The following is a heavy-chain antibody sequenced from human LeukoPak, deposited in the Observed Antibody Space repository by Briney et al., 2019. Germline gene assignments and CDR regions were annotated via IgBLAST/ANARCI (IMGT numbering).Heavy chain of an antibody. CDR3: AKCISNNCRPAFYS. CDR1: GFSFTSSA. V-gene: IGHV3-23*01. Sequence: GGSLRLSCAASGFSFTSSAMSWVRQAPGNGLEWVSAISDSGGYTYYTDSVKGRFTISRDQSKNTLYLQMNSLGVEDTGVYYCAKCISNNCRPAFYSWGEGTLVTVSS. J-gene: IGHJ4*02. D-gene: IGHD4-11*01. CDR2: ISDSGGYT.